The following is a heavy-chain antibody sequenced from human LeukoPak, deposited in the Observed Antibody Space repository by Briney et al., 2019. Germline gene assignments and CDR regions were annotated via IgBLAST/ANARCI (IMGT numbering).Heavy chain of an antibody. CDR2: ISYDGSNK. Sequence: PGGSLRLSCAASGFTFSSYGMHWVRQAPGKGLEWVAVISYDGSNKYYADSVKGRFTISRDNSKHTLYLQMNSLRAEDTAVYYCAKVLSSDYYFDYWGQGTLVTVSS. J-gene: IGHJ4*02. V-gene: IGHV3-30*18. CDR3: AKVLSSDYYFDY. D-gene: IGHD6-6*01. CDR1: GFTFSSYG.